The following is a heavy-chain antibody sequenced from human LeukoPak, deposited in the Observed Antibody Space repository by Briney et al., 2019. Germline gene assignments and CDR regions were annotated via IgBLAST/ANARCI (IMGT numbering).Heavy chain of an antibody. Sequence: GGSLRLSCAASGFTFSSYAMHWVRQAPGKGLEWVAVISYDGSNKYYADSVKGRFTISRDNSKNTLYLQMDSLRAEDTAVYYCARDSGSGSSPLGYYFDYWGQGTLVTVSS. CDR1: GFTFSSYA. D-gene: IGHD1-26*01. CDR2: ISYDGSNK. J-gene: IGHJ4*02. V-gene: IGHV3-30-3*01. CDR3: ARDSGSGSSPLGYYFDY.